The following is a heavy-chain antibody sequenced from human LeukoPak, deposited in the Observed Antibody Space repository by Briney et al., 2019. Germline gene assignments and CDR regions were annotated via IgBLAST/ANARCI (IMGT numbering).Heavy chain of an antibody. CDR3: ARETYSSSS. CDR1: GGSISSGSYY. J-gene: IGHJ5*02. D-gene: IGHD6-6*01. Sequence: PSETLSLTCTVSGGSISSGSYYWSWIRQPAGKGLEWIGRIYTSGSTNYNPSLKSRVTISVDTSKNQFSLKLSSVTAADTAVYYCARETYSSSSWGQGTLVTVSS. V-gene: IGHV4-61*02. CDR2: IYTSGST.